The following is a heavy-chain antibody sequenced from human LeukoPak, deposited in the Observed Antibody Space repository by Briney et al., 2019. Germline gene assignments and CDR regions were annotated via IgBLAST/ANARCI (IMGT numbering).Heavy chain of an antibody. CDR1: GGTFSSYA. V-gene: IGHV1-3*01. CDR2: INAGNGNT. J-gene: IGHJ3*02. CDR3: ASEAFDI. Sequence: ASVKVSCKASGGTFSSYAISWVRQAPGQRLEWMGWINAGNGNTKYSQKFQGRVTITRDTSASTAYMELSSLRSEDTAVYYCASEAFDIWGQGTMVTVSS.